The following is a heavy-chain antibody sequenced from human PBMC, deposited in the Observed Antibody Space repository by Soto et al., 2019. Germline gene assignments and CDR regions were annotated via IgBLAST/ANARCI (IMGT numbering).Heavy chain of an antibody. CDR2: FYYSGST. CDR3: ARISVASRYLDV. CDR1: GGSISSSSYY. V-gene: IGHV4-39*01. D-gene: IGHD5-12*01. J-gene: IGHJ6*03. Sequence: PSETLSLTCTVSGGSISSSSYYWGWIRQSPGKGLEWIGSFYYSGSTYYSPSLRSRVTASGDTSKKQISLRLSSVTAADTAVYYCARISVASRYLDVWGKGSTVTRLL.